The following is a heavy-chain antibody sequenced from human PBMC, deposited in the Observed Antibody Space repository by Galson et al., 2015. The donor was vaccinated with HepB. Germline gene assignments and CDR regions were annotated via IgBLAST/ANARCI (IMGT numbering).Heavy chain of an antibody. D-gene: IGHD2-15*01. CDR2: TTSSGLTT. CDR3: AKDMGTGGSWRLHDAFDI. CDR1: GFTFNTYA. J-gene: IGHJ3*02. V-gene: IGHV3-23*01. Sequence: SLRLSCAASGFTFNTYAMSWVRQAPGKGPQWVSFTTSSGLTTLYADSVKCRFTISRDNSKNTLYLQMDSLRAEDTAVYYCAKDMGTGGSWRLHDAFDIWGPGTRVTVSS.